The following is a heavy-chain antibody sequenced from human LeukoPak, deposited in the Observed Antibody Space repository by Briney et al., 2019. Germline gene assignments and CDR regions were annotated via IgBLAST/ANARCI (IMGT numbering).Heavy chain of an antibody. CDR1: GFTFNSFG. D-gene: IGHD4-17*01. CDR2: ISSDESDK. J-gene: IGHJ3*02. CDR3: AKGGYGDFMDAFDI. Sequence: GGSLRLSCAASGFTFNSFGMHWVRQAPGKGLEWVAIISSDESDKHYVDSVEGRFTVSRDNSKNMLYLQMNSLRAEDTAVYYCAKGGYGDFMDAFDIWGQGAMVTVSS. V-gene: IGHV3-30*18.